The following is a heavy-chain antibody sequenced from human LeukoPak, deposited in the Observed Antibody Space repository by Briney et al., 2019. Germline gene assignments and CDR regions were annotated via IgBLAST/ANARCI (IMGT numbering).Heavy chain of an antibody. D-gene: IGHD6-6*01. J-gene: IGHJ5*02. CDR1: GYTFTGYY. V-gene: IGHV1-2*02. CDR2: INPNSGGT. Sequence: ASVKVSCKASGYTFTGYYMHWVRQAPRQGLEWMGWINPNSGGTNYAQKFQGRVTMTRDTSISTAYMELSRLRSDDTAVYYCARGLSISSDGWFDPWGQGTLVTVSS. CDR3: ARGLSISSDGWFDP.